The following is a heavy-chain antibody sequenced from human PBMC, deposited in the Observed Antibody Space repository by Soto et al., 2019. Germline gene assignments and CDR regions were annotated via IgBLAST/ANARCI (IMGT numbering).Heavy chain of an antibody. CDR1: GFTFSSYG. Sequence: PGGSLRLSCAASGFTFSSYGMHWVRQAPGKGLEWVAVIWYDGSNKYYADSVKGRFTISRDNSKNTLYLQMNSLRAEDTAVYYCARGYSSGWNDAFDIWGQGTMVTVSS. D-gene: IGHD6-19*01. V-gene: IGHV3-33*01. CDR2: IWYDGSNK. CDR3: ARGYSSGWNDAFDI. J-gene: IGHJ3*02.